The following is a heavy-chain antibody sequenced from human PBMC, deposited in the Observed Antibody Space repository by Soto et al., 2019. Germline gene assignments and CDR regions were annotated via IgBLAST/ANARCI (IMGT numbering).Heavy chain of an antibody. CDR1: GFTFSSYA. CDR2: ISGSGGST. V-gene: IGHV3-23*01. Sequence: EVQLLESGGGLVQPGGSLRLSCAASGFTFSSYAMSWVRQAPGKGLEWVSAISGSGGSTYYADSVKGRFTISRDNSKNTLYLQMNSLRAEDTAVYYCAKNGDLGGYYETYYFDYWGQGTLVTVSS. CDR3: AKNGDLGGYYETYYFDY. J-gene: IGHJ4*02. D-gene: IGHD3-10*01.